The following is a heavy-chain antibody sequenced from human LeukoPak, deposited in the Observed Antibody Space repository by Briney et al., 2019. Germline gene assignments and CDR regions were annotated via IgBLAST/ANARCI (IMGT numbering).Heavy chain of an antibody. D-gene: IGHD5-24*01. Sequence: PSETLSLTCTVSGDSISSSSWNWIRQPPGKGLEWIGRIYYSGSTIYNPSLESRVTISIDSSTNQFSLKLTPLTAADTAVYYCSRRRVERATLTADNWLDPWGQGTLVTVSS. CDR1: GDSISSSS. CDR2: IYYSGST. V-gene: IGHV4-59*08. CDR3: SRRRVERATLTADNWLDP. J-gene: IGHJ5*02.